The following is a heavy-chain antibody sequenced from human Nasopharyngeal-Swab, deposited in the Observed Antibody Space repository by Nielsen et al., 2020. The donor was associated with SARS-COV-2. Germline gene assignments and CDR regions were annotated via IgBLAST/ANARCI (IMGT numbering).Heavy chain of an antibody. CDR3: ARGLEYSGSYYDY. CDR1: GFTFSDYY. CDR2: ISSSSSYT. D-gene: IGHD1-26*01. J-gene: IGHJ4*02. V-gene: IGHV3-11*06. Sequence: GESLKISCAASGFTFSDYYMSWIRQAPGKGLEWVSYISSSSSYTNYADSVKGRFTISRDNAKNSLYLQMNSLRAEDTAVYHCARGLEYSGSYYDYWGQGTLVTVSS.